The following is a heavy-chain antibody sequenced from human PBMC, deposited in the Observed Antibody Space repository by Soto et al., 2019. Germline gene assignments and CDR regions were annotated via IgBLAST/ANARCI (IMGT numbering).Heavy chain of an antibody. CDR3: TTGDRESDFWSGYYTTMIGGGHDY. CDR1: GFTFSNAW. CDR2: IKSKTDGGTT. D-gene: IGHD3-3*01. V-gene: IGHV3-15*01. Sequence: EVQLVESGGGLVKPGGSLRLSCAASGFTFSNAWMSWVRQAPGKGLEWVGRIKSKTDGGTTDYAAPVKGRFTISRDDSKNTLYRQMNSLKTEDTAVYYCTTGDRESDFWSGYYTTMIGGGHDYWGQGTLVTVSS. J-gene: IGHJ4*02.